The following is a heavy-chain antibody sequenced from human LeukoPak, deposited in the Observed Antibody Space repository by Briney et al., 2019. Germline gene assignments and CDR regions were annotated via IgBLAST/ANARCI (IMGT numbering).Heavy chain of an antibody. J-gene: IGHJ4*02. CDR3: AREVHSTRHYDY. Sequence: GASVKVSCKPSGYTFIGFYIHWLRRAPGQGLEWMGWINPNAGDTTYAQKFQGRVTMSRDTSVSTVYMELARLISDDTAVYHCAREVHSTRHYDYWGQGTVVTVSS. CDR1: GYTFIGFY. V-gene: IGHV1-2*02. D-gene: IGHD2-2*01. CDR2: INPNAGDT.